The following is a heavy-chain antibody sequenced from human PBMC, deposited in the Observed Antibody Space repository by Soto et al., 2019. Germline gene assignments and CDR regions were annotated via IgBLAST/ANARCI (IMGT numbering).Heavy chain of an antibody. CDR2: ITWNSGKI. CDR3: VKDSYADFHRVLSTAEYFFDY. V-gene: IGHV3-9*01. D-gene: IGHD2-15*01. CDR1: GFTFDDYA. J-gene: IGHJ4*01. Sequence: GGSLRLSCTASGFTFDDYAMHWVRQGPGRGLEWVSGITWNSGKIAYADSVKGRFTIARDDGNNSLYLQMNSLRPEDTALYYCVKDSYADFHRVLSTAEYFFDYWGHGTLVTVSS.